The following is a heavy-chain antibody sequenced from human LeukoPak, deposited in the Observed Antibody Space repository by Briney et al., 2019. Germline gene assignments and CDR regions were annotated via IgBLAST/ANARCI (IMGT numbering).Heavy chain of an antibody. Sequence: SETLSLTCAVYGGSFSGYYWSWIRQPPGEGLEWIGEINHSGSTNYNPSLKSRVTISVDTSKNQFSLKLSSVTAADTAVYYCARGGYSSGWPTYYYDSSGYSFFDYWGQGTLVAVSS. D-gene: IGHD3-22*01. CDR1: GGSFSGYY. J-gene: IGHJ4*02. CDR2: INHSGST. V-gene: IGHV4-34*01. CDR3: ARGGYSSGWPTYYYDSSGYSFFDY.